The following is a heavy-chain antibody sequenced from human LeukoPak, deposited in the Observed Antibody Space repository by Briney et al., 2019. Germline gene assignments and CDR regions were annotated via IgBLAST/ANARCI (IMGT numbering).Heavy chain of an antibody. J-gene: IGHJ5*02. CDR1: GFTFSSYA. CDR3: ARGERGSSGWYGNWFDP. CDR2: ISGSGGST. V-gene: IGHV3-23*01. Sequence: GGSLRLSCAASGFTFSSYAMSWVRQAPGKGLEWVSAISGSGGSTYYADSVKGRFTISRDNSKNTLYLQMNSLRAEDTAVYYCARGERGSSGWYGNWFDPWGQGTLVTVSS. D-gene: IGHD6-19*01.